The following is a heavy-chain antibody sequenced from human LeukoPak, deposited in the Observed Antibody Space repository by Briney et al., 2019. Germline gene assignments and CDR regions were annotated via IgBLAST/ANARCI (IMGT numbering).Heavy chain of an antibody. J-gene: IGHJ5*02. Sequence: GGSLGLSCAASGFTFSSYAMSWVRQAPGKGLEWVSAISGSGGSTFYADSMKRRFTMSRDNSKNTLYLQMNSLRAEDTAVYYCAKEASYCTNGVCYSRIFDTWGQGTLVTVSS. V-gene: IGHV3-23*01. CDR1: GFTFSSYA. CDR3: AKEASYCTNGVCYSRIFDT. D-gene: IGHD2-8*01. CDR2: ISGSGGST.